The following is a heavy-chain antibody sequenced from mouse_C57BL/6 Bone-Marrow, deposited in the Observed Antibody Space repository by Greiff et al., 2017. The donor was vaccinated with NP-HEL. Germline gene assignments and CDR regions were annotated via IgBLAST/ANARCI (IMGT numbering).Heavy chain of an antibody. CDR1: GYSITSGYY. CDR3: ARRRFYGSSSFAY. V-gene: IGHV3-6*01. D-gene: IGHD1-1*01. J-gene: IGHJ3*01. Sequence: VQLKESGPGLVKPSQSLSLTCSVTGYSITSGYYWNWIRQFPGNKLEWMGYISYDGSNNYNPSLKNRISITRDTSKNQSFLKLNSVTTEDTATYYCARRRFYGSSSFAYWGQGTLVTVSA. CDR2: ISYDGSN.